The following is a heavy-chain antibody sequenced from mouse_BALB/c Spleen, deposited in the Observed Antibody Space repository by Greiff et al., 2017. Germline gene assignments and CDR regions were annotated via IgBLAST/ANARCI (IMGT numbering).Heavy chain of an antibody. CDR3: ARNGNYVGYYFDY. CDR2: IDPFNGGT. D-gene: IGHD2-1*01. J-gene: IGHJ2*01. V-gene: IGHV1S135*01. Sequence: VQLKQSGPELMKPGASVKISCKASGYSFTSYYMHWVKQSHGKSLEWIGYIDPFNGGTSYNQKFKGKATLTVDKSSSTAYMHLSSLTSEDSAVYYCARNGNYVGYYFDYWGQGTTLTVSS. CDR1: GYSFTSYY.